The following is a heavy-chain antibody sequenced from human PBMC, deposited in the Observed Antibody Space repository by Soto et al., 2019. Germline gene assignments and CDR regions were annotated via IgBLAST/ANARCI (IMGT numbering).Heavy chain of an antibody. CDR3: AKFREGSMIVVVIKGKIFDY. Sequence: GGSLRLSCAASGFTFDDYAMHWVRQAPGKGLEWVSAISGSGGSTYYADSVKGRFTISRDNSKNTLYLQMNSLRAEDTAVYYCAKFREGSMIVVVIKGKIFDYWGQGTLVTVSS. J-gene: IGHJ4*02. V-gene: IGHV3-23*01. CDR2: ISGSGGST. D-gene: IGHD3-22*01. CDR1: GFTFDDYA.